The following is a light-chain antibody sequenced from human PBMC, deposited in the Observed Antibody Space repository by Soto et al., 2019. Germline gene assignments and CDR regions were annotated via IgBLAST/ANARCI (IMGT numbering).Light chain of an antibody. J-gene: IGLJ1*01. CDR1: NIGGKS. CDR3: QVWDSSSDHYV. CDR2: YDS. V-gene: IGLV3-21*04. Sequence: YELTQPPSVSVAPGKTARITCGGNNIGGKSVHWYQQKPGQAPVLVIYYDSDRPSGIPERFSGSNSGNTATLTISRVEAGDEADYYCQVWDSSSDHYVFGAGTKLTVL.